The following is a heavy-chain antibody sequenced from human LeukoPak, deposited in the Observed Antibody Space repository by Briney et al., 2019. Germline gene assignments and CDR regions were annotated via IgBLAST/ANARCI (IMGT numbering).Heavy chain of an antibody. V-gene: IGHV1-69*04. CDR3: ARAGHYSSSWYYWFAP. D-gene: IGHD6-13*01. J-gene: IGHJ5*02. Sequence: GASVTVSCKASGGTFSSYAISWVRQAPGQGLEWMGRIIPILGIANYAQKFQGRVTITDDKSTSPAYMELSSLRPEDTAVYYCARAGHYSSSWYYWFAPWGQGTLVTVSS. CDR1: GGTFSSYA. CDR2: IIPILGIA.